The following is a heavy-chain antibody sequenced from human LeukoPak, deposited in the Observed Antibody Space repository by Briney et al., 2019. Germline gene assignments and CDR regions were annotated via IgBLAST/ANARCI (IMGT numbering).Heavy chain of an antibody. CDR1: GYTFTSYA. Sequence: ASVKVSCKASGYTFTSYAMNWVRQAPGQGLEWMGWINTNTGNPTYAQGFTGRFVFSLDTSVSTAYLQISSLKAEDTAVYYCVRDPSWRYYYDSSAFDYWGQGTLVTVSS. V-gene: IGHV7-4-1*02. J-gene: IGHJ4*02. CDR3: VRDPSWRYYYDSSAFDY. CDR2: INTNTGNP. D-gene: IGHD3-22*01.